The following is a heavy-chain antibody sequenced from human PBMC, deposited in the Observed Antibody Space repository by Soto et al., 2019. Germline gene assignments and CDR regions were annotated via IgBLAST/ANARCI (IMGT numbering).Heavy chain of an antibody. Sequence: PGGSLRLSCAASGFTFSSYGMHWVRQAPGKXLEWVAVISYDGSNKYYADSVKGRFTISRDNSKNTLYLQMNSLRAEDTAVYYCAKDGPMEQLVPFPLMDVWGQGATVTVSS. CDR1: GFTFSSYG. D-gene: IGHD6-6*01. J-gene: IGHJ6*02. CDR3: AKDGPMEQLVPFPLMDV. CDR2: ISYDGSNK. V-gene: IGHV3-30*18.